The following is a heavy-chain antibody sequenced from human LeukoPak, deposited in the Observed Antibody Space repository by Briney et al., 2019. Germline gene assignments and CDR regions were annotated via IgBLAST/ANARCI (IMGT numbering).Heavy chain of an antibody. CDR1: GFTFSSYA. D-gene: IGHD1-26*01. V-gene: IGHV3-23*01. Sequence: GGSLRLSCAASGFTFSSYAMSWVRQAPGKGLERVSSISGSGDSTYYADSVKGRFTISRDNSQNTLYLQMTSLRAEDTAVYYCAKGQLVGVSRTPWDYWGQGTLVTVSS. J-gene: IGHJ4*02. CDR2: ISGSGDST. CDR3: AKGQLVGVSRTPWDY.